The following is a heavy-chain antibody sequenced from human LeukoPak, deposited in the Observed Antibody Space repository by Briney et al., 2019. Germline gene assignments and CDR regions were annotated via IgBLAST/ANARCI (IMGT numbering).Heavy chain of an antibody. CDR1: GYTFTSYA. CDR3: ARGKEMTTTPLGY. J-gene: IGHJ4*02. V-gene: IGHV1-3*01. CDR2: INAGNGNT. D-gene: IGHD5-24*01. Sequence: ASVKVSCKASGYTFTSYAMHWVRQAPGQRLEWMGWINAGNGNTKYLQKFQGRVTITRDTSASTAYMELSSLRSEDTAVYYCARGKEMTTTPLGYWGQGTLVTVSS.